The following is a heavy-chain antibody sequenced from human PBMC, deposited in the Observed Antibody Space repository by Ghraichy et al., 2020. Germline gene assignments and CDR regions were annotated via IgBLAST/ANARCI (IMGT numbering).Heavy chain of an antibody. CDR1: GFSLSNARMG. CDR2: IFSNDEK. D-gene: IGHD6-19*01. Sequence: SGPTLVKPTETLTLTCTVSGFSLSNARMGVSWIRQPPGKALEWLAHIFSNDEKSHSKSLKSRLTISKDTSKNQVVLTMTHMDPVDPATYYCARTRSTRGWPWEVDYWGQGTLVTVSS. J-gene: IGHJ4*02. V-gene: IGHV2-26*01. CDR3: ARTRSTRGWPWEVDY.